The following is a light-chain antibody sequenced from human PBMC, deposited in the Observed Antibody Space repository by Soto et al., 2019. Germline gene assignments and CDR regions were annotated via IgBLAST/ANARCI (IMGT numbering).Light chain of an antibody. J-gene: IGKJ1*01. V-gene: IGKV3-15*01. CDR1: QSVSPN. CDR2: AAS. Sequence: EIVMTQSPATLSVSAGERATLSCRASQSVSPNLGWYQQKPGQAPRLLIYAASSRATGIPARFSGSGSGTEFTLTINSLQSEDFAVYYCQQYNNWPRTFGQGTKVDIK. CDR3: QQYNNWPRT.